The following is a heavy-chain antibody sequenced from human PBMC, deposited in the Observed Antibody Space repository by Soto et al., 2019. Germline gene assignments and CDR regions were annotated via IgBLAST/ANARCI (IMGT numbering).Heavy chain of an antibody. V-gene: IGHV3-23*01. D-gene: IGHD6-6*01. CDR3: TRPARSSSRGGNHYYYGLDV. J-gene: IGHJ6*02. CDR2: ISGSGGST. Sequence: PGGSLRLSCAASGFTFSSYAMSWVRQAPGKGLEWASAISGSGGSTYYADSVKGRFTISRDNSKNTAFLQMNSLKTEDTAVYYCTRPARSSSRGGNHYYYGLDVWGQGTTVTVSS. CDR1: GFTFSSYA.